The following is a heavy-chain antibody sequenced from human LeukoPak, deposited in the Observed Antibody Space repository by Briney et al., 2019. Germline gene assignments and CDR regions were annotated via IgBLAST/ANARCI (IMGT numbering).Heavy chain of an antibody. J-gene: IGHJ6*03. CDR2: ISAYNGNT. V-gene: IGHV1-18*01. D-gene: IGHD3-3*01. CDR1: GYTFTSYG. CDR3: ARAGRAYYDFWSGYSVDQYYYYYMDV. Sequence: ASVKVSCKASGYTFTSYGISWVRQAPGQGLEWMGWISAYNGNTNYAQKLQGRVTMTTDTSTSTAYMELRSLRSDDTAVYYCARAGRAYYDFWSGYSVDQYYYYYMDVWGKGTTVTVSS.